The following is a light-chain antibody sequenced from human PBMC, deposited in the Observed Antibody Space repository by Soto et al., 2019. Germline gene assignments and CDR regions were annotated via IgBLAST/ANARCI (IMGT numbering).Light chain of an antibody. CDR2: DAS. Sequence: DIQMTQSPSTLSASVGDRVTITCRASQSISSWLAWYQQKPGKAPKLLIYDASSLESGVPSRFSGSGSGTEFTLTISSLQPDDFATYYCQQDNSYPGGTFGQGTKVEIK. V-gene: IGKV1-5*01. CDR1: QSISSW. J-gene: IGKJ1*01. CDR3: QQDNSYPGGT.